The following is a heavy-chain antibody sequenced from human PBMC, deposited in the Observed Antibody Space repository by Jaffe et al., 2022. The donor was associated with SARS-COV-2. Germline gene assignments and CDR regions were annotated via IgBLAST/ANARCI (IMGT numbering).Heavy chain of an antibody. Sequence: QVQLVESGGGVVQPGRSLRLSCAASGFTFSSYGMHWVRQAPGKGLEWVAVISYDGSNKYYADSVKGRFTISRDNSKNTLYLQMNSLRAEDTAVYYCAKNLWFGEAERNGMDVWGQGTTVTVSS. D-gene: IGHD3-10*01. V-gene: IGHV3-30*18. CDR1: GFTFSSYG. CDR3: AKNLWFGEAERNGMDV. J-gene: IGHJ6*02. CDR2: ISYDGSNK.